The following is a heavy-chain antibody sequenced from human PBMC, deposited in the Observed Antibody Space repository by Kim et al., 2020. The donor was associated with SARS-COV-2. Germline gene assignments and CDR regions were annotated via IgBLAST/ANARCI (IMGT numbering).Heavy chain of an antibody. Sequence: PSLRNRVTISVDTSTNQFSLKLSCVTAADTAVYYCAGLGTIAVAGTDFDYWGQGTLVTVSS. J-gene: IGHJ4*02. CDR3: AGLGTIAVAGTDFDY. V-gene: IGHV4-39*01. D-gene: IGHD6-19*01.